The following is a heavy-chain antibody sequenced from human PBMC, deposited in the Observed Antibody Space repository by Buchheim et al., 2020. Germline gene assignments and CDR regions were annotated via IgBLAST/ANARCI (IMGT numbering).Heavy chain of an antibody. J-gene: IGHJ6*02. CDR3: ARSRYCSSTSQCYSGMDV. Sequence: QVQLQQWGAGLLKPSETLSLTCAVYGGSFSGYYWSWIRQPPGKGLEWIGEINHSGSTNYNPSLKSRVTISVDTYKNQFSLKLSSVTAADTAVYYCARSRYCSSTSQCYSGMDVWGQGTT. CDR2: INHSGST. D-gene: IGHD2-2*01. V-gene: IGHV4-34*01. CDR1: GGSFSGYY.